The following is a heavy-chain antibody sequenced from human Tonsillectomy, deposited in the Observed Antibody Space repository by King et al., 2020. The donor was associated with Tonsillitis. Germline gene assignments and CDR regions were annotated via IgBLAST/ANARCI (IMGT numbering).Heavy chain of an antibody. Sequence: VQLVESGGGVVQPGRSLRPSCAASGFTFSSYGMHWVRQAPGKGLEWVAVIWYDGSNKYYADSVKGRFTISRDNSKNTLYLQMNSLRAEDTAVYYCARPYYDFWSGYYFDYWGQGTLVTVSS. CDR2: IWYDGSNK. V-gene: IGHV3-33*01. CDR3: ARPYYDFWSGYYFDY. J-gene: IGHJ4*02. CDR1: GFTFSSYG. D-gene: IGHD3-3*01.